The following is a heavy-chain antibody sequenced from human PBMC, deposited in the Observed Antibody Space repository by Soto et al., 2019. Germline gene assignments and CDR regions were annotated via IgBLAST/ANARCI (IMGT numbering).Heavy chain of an antibody. CDR3: ARAREYCTNGVCSDRYYFDY. CDR2: INHSGRT. V-gene: IGHV4-34*01. J-gene: IGHJ4*02. CDR1: GGSFSGYY. D-gene: IGHD2-8*01. Sequence: SETLSLTCAVYGGSFSGYYWSWIRQPPGKGLEWIGEINHSGRTNYNPSLKSRVTISVDTTKNQFSLKLSSVTAADTAVYYCARAREYCTNGVCSDRYYFDYWGQGTLVTVSS.